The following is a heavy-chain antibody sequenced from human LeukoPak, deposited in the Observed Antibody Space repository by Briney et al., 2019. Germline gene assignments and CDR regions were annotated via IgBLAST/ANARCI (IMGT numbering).Heavy chain of an antibody. CDR2: INPNSGGT. CDR3: ARVERVATIMGIDL. J-gene: IGHJ2*01. D-gene: IGHD5-12*01. V-gene: IGHV1-2*02. Sequence: ASVKVSCKASGYTFTGYYMHWVRQAPGQGLEWMGWINPNSGGTNYAQKFQGRVTMTRDTSISTAYMELSRLRSDDTAVYYCARVERVATIMGIDLWGRGTLVTVSS. CDR1: GYTFTGYY.